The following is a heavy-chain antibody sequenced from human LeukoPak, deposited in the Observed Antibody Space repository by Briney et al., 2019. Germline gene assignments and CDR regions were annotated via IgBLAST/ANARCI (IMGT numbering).Heavy chain of an antibody. CDR3: ANPGRDYYGSGTTPV. CDR2: IRYDGSNK. Sequence: SGGSLRLSCAASGFSFSSYGMHWVRQAPGKGLEWVAFIRYDGSNKYYADSVKGRFTISRDNSKNTLYLQMNSLRAEDTAVYYCANPGRDYYGSGTTPVWGQGTLVTVSS. CDR1: GFSFSSYG. V-gene: IGHV3-30*02. J-gene: IGHJ4*02. D-gene: IGHD3-10*01.